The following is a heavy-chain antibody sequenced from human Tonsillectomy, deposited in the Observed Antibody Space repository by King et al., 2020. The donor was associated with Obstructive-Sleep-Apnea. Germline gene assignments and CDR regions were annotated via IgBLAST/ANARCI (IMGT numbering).Heavy chain of an antibody. D-gene: IGHD3-22*01. CDR3: AGGRSMYSGGYDYVFRQDY. Sequence: VQLQQWGAGLLKPSETLSLTCAVYGGSFSDYYWSWIRQPPGKGLEWIGEINHSGSTNYNPSLKSRVTISVDTSKNQFSLKLSSVTAADTAVDYCAGGRSMYSGGYDYVFRQDYWGQGTLVTVSS. CDR2: INHSGST. J-gene: IGHJ4*02. CDR1: GGSFSDYY. V-gene: IGHV4-34*01.